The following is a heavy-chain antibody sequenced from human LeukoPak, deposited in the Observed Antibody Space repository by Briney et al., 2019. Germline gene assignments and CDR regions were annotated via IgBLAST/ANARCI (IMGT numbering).Heavy chain of an antibody. V-gene: IGHV3-64*01. CDR1: GFTFSSYA. D-gene: IGHD2-2*01. CDR2: ISSNGGST. J-gene: IGHJ4*02. CDR3: ARGSGYCSSTGCYTSYDFDY. Sequence: PGGSLRLSCAASGFTFSSYAMHWVRQAPGKGLEYVSAISSNGGSTYYVNSVKDRFTISRDNSKNTLYLQMGSLRTEDMAVYYCARGSGYCSSTGCYTSYDFDYWGQGTLVTVSS.